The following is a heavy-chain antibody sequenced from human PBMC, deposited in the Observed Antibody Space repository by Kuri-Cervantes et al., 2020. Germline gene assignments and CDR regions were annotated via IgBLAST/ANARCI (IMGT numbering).Heavy chain of an antibody. J-gene: IGHJ4*02. V-gene: IGHV3-21*01. CDR2: ISSSSTYI. CDR3: AREWLRLAGLDY. D-gene: IGHD5-12*01. CDR1: GFTFSSYS. Sequence: GESLKISCAASGFTFSSYSMNWVRQAPGKGLEWVSSISSSSTYIYYADSVKGRFTISRDNAKNSLYLQMNSLRAEDTAVYYCAREWLRLAGLDYWGQGTLVTVSS.